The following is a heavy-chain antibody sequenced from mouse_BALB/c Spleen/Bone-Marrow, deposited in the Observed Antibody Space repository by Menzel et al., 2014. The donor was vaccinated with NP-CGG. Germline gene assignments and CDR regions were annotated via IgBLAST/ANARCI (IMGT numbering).Heavy chain of an antibody. Sequence: QVQLQQSGAELVRPGVSVKISCKGSGYTFTDYAMHWVKQSHAKSLEWIGVISTYYGDASYNQKSKGKATMTVDKSSSAAYMELARLTSEDSAIYYCARDGSSWGYFDVWGAGTTVTVSS. D-gene: IGHD1-1*01. V-gene: IGHV1S137*01. CDR2: ISTYYGDA. J-gene: IGHJ1*01. CDR3: ARDGSSWGYFDV. CDR1: GYTFTDYA.